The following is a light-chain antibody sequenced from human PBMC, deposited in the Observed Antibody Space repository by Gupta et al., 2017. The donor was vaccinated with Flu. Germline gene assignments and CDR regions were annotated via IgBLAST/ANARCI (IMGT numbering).Light chain of an antibody. CDR3: QQYYSTPSWT. CDR2: WAS. Sequence: LGERATINCKSSQSVLYSSNNKNYLAWYQQKPGQPPKLLIYWASTRESGVPDRFSGSGSGTDFTLTISSLQAEDVAVYYCQQYYSTPSWTFGQGTKVEIK. V-gene: IGKV4-1*01. J-gene: IGKJ1*01. CDR1: QSVLYSSNNKNY.